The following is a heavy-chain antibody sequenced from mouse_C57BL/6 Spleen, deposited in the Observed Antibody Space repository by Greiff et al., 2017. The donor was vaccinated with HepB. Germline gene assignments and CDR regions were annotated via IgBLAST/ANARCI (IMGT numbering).Heavy chain of an antibody. CDR2: IYPGDGDT. CDR3: ARGYGNPLAY. V-gene: IGHV1-82*01. J-gene: IGHJ3*01. D-gene: IGHD2-1*01. Sequence: VKLMESGPELVKPGASVKISCKASGYAFSSSWMNWVKQRPGKGLEWIGRIYPGDGDTNYNGKFKGKATLTADKSSSTAYMQLSSLSSEDSAVYFCARGYGNPLAYWGQGTLVTVSA. CDR1: GYAFSSSW.